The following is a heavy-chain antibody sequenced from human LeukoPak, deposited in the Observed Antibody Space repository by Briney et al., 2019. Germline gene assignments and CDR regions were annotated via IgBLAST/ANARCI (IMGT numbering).Heavy chain of an antibody. J-gene: IGHJ4*02. V-gene: IGHV3-23*01. Sequence: GGSLRLSCAASGFTFSSYAMSWVRQAPGKGLEWVSAISGSGGSTYYPDSVKGRFTISRDNSKNTLYLQMNSLRAEDTAVYYCAKDPYGSGSFSASWGQGTLVTVSS. CDR2: ISGSGGST. CDR1: GFTFSSYA. CDR3: AKDPYGSGSFSAS. D-gene: IGHD3-10*01.